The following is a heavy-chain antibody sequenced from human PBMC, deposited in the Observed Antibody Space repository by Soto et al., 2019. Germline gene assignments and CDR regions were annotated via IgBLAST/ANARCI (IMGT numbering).Heavy chain of an antibody. J-gene: IGHJ5*02. CDR2: VNYSGTT. CDR3: ARGDYYDGRGYWGRSPVAGNWFDP. D-gene: IGHD3-22*01. CDR1: GGSLNSVY. Sequence: SETLSLTCAVYGGSLNSVYWSWIRQPPGKGLEWIGEVNYSGTTNYNPSLKSRVTISIDTSNYQFSLKLSSVTAADTAIYYCARGDYYDGRGYWGRSPVAGNWFDPWGQGTLVTVSS. V-gene: IGHV4-34*01.